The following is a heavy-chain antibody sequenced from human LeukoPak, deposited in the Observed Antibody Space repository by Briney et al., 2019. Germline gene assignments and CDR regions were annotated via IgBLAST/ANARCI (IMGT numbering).Heavy chain of an antibody. CDR3: AMDSSWLPLKFDY. CDR1: GFIVSTNY. CDR2: LYSGGTT. J-gene: IGHJ4*02. D-gene: IGHD5-24*01. Sequence: GGSLRLSCAASGFIVSTNYMSWVRQAPGKGLEWVSVLYSGGTTCYADSVKGRFTISRDNSKNTLYLQMNSLRAEDTAVYYCAMDSSWLPLKFDYWGQGTLVTVST. V-gene: IGHV3-66*01.